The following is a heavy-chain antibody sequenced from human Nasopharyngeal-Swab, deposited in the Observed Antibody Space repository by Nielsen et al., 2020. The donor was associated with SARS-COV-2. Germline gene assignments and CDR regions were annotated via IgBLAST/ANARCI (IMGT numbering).Heavy chain of an antibody. D-gene: IGHD3-22*01. CDR2: IYYSGST. CDR3: ARYSYDFPPRAFDP. Sequence: RQAPGKGLEWIGYIYYSGSTYYNPSLKSRVTISVDTSKNQFSLKLSSVTAADTAVYYCARYSYDFPPRAFDPWGQGTLVTVSS. V-gene: IGHV4-31*02. J-gene: IGHJ5*02.